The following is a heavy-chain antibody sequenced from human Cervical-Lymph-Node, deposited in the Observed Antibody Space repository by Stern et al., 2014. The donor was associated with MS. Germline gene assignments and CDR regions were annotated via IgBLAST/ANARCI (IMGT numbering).Heavy chain of an antibody. CDR2: TSASGGTT. J-gene: IGHJ4*02. CDR3: ARRTEGQYYFDY. Sequence: EVQLVESGGGLVQPGGSLRLSCAASGFTFKNYAMSWVRQAPGKGLDWVSGTSASGGTTYHADSVKGRFTISRDNSKNTVYLQMNSLRAEDTAVYYCARRTEGQYYFDYWAQGTLVTVSS. V-gene: IGHV3-23*04. D-gene: IGHD1-1*01. CDR1: GFTFKNYA.